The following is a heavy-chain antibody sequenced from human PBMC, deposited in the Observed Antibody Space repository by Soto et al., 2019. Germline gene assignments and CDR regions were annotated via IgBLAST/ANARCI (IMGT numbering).Heavy chain of an antibody. Sequence: QVQLQESGPGLVKPSQTLSLTCTVSGGSISSGGYFWSWIRQHPGKGLEWIGDINYSGSTYSNPSLNSRVTISEDTSKNQFSLKLSSVTAADTAVYYCARDILLWFGELPPRAHDAFDIWGQGTMVTVSS. J-gene: IGHJ3*02. CDR1: GGSISSGGYF. CDR3: ARDILLWFGELPPRAHDAFDI. CDR2: INYSGST. D-gene: IGHD3-10*01. V-gene: IGHV4-31*03.